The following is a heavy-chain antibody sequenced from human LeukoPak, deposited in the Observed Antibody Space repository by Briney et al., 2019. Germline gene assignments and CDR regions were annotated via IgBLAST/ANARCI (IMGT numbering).Heavy chain of an antibody. CDR2: IYSGGST. V-gene: IGHV3-66*01. Sequence: GGSLRLSCAASGFTVSSNYMSWVRQAPGKGLEWVSVIYSGGSTYYADSVKGRFTISRDNSKNTLYLQMNSLRAEDTAVYYCASDELMIVVPTHWGQGTLVTVSS. J-gene: IGHJ1*01. D-gene: IGHD3-22*01. CDR1: GFTVSSNY. CDR3: ASDELMIVVPTH.